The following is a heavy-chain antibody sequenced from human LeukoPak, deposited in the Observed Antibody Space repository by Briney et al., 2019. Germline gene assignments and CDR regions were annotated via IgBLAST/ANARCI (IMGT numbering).Heavy chain of an antibody. CDR3: ARGVLRYFDWLVPNFDY. J-gene: IGHJ4*02. CDR2: ISGSGNST. CDR1: GFTFSSYG. D-gene: IGHD3-9*01. V-gene: IGHV3-23*01. Sequence: SGGSLRLSCAASGFTFSSYGMSWVRQAPGKGLEWVSDISGSGNSTYYADSVKGRFTISRDNSKNTLYLQMNSLRAEDTAVYYCARGVLRYFDWLVPNFDYWGQGTLVTVSS.